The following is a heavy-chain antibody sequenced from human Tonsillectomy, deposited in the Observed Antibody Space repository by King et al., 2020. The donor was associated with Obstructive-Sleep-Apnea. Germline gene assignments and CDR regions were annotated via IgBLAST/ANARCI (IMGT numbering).Heavy chain of an antibody. CDR3: ARGGYDILAGYYAGRDVDFDY. CDR2: ISTSNGNT. CDR1: GYTFTSYG. V-gene: IGHV1-18*01. J-gene: IGHJ4*02. D-gene: IGHD3-9*01. Sequence: QLVQSGAEVKKPGASVRVSCKASGYTFTSYGISWVRQAPGQGLEWLGWISTSNGNTNYAQKLRGRVTMTTDTSTTTAYMELRSLRSDDTAVDYCARGGYDILAGYYAGRDVDFDYWGQGTLVTVSS.